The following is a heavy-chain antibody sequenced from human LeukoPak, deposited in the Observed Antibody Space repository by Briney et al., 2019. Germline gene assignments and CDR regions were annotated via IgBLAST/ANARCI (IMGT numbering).Heavy chain of an antibody. V-gene: IGHV3-33*01. CDR1: GFTFSSYG. D-gene: IGHD3-10*01. J-gene: IGHJ4*02. CDR2: IWYDGSNK. CDR3: ARGEYYGSGRGVDY. Sequence: PGRSLRLSCAASGFTFSSYGMHWVRQAPGKGLEWVAVIWYDGSNKYYADSVKGRFTISRDNSKNTLYLQMNSLRAEDTAVYYCARGEYYGSGRGVDYWGQGTLVTVSS.